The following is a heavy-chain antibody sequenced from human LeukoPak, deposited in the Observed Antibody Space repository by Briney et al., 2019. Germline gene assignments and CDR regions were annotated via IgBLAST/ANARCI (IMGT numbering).Heavy chain of an antibody. Sequence: SETLSLTCTVSGGSISSYYWSWIRQPPGKGLEWIGYIYYSGSTNYNPSLKSRVTISVDTSKNQFSLKLSSVTAADTAVYYCATILPWFGELSGARGMDVWGQGTTVTVSS. CDR2: IYYSGST. CDR1: GGSISSYY. J-gene: IGHJ6*02. CDR3: ATILPWFGELSGARGMDV. D-gene: IGHD3-10*01. V-gene: IGHV4-59*08.